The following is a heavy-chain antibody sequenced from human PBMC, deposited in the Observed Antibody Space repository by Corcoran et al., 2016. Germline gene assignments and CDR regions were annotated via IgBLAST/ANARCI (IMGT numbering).Heavy chain of an antibody. V-gene: IGHV4-34*01. D-gene: IGHD2-8*01. CDR1: GGSFSGYY. CDR2: INHSGST. Sequence: QVQLQQWGAGLLKPSETLSLTCAVYGGSFSGYYWSWIRQPPGKGLEWIGEINHSGSTNYNPSLKSRVTISVDTSKNQFSLKLSSVTAADTAVYYCARGGGYCTNGVCPPNYYYGMDVWGQGTTVTVSS. CDR3: ARGGGYCTNGVCPPNYYYGMDV. J-gene: IGHJ6*02.